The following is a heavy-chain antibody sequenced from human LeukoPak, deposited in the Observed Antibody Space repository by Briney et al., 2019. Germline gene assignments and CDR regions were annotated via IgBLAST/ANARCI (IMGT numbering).Heavy chain of an antibody. CDR3: ARDLEKSGWGHSYYYYYMDV. Sequence: GASVKVSCKASGYTFTSYYMHWVRQAPGQGLEWMGIINPSGGSTSYAQKVQGRVTITRDVSTHTVYMELSSLRSEDTVVYYCARDLEKSGWGHSYYYYYMDVWGKGTTVTVSS. J-gene: IGHJ6*03. CDR1: GYTFTSYY. D-gene: IGHD6-19*01. V-gene: IGHV1-46*01. CDR2: INPSGGST.